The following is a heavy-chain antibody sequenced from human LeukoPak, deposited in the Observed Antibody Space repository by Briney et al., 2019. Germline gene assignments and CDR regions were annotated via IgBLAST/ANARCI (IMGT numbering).Heavy chain of an antibody. CDR1: GGSISSSSDY. V-gene: IGHV4-39*07. D-gene: IGHD1-26*01. CDR3: ARDYSGSYPSNFGY. Sequence: SETLSLTCTVSGGSISSSSDYWGWIRQPPGKGLEWIGSIYYTGSTSYNPSLKSRVTISVDTSKNQFSLKLSSVTAADTAVYYCARDYSGSYPSNFGYWGQGTLVTVCS. J-gene: IGHJ4*02. CDR2: IYYTGST.